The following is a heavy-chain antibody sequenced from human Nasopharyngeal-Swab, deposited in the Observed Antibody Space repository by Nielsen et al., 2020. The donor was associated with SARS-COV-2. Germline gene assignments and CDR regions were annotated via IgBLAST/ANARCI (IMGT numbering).Heavy chain of an antibody. CDR1: GDSIAYSTFY. D-gene: IGHD6-13*01. V-gene: IGHV4-39*01. Sequence: SETLSLTYTVSGDSIAYSTFYWGWIRQPPGKGLEWIGNIYYNGNTYQNPSLKSRLTISVDKSKNQFSLQLSAVTAADTAVYYCVRSSSWYYVDYWAQGTQVTGSS. CDR2: IYYNGNT. CDR3: VRSSSWYYVDY. J-gene: IGHJ4*02.